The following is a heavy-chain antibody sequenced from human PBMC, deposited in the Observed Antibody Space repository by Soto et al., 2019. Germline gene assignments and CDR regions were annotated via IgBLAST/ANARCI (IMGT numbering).Heavy chain of an antibody. CDR2: ISYDGGNK. Sequence: GKGLEWVAVISYDGGNKYYADCVKGRFTISRDTSKYTLYLQMNSMRAVDTAVCYCAKDFFFQAEDGIRDTVPVSAFLLNRSSDL. CDR3: AKDFFFQAEDGIRDTVPVSAFLLNRSSDL. V-gene: IGHV3-30*18. J-gene: IGHJ2*01. D-gene: IGHD2-15*01.